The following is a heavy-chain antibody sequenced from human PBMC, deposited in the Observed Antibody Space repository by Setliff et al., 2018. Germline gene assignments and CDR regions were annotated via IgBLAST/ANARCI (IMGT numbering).Heavy chain of an antibody. CDR3: ARVTGFFYVDA. CDR2: IYYTGST. Sequence: SETLSLTCTVSGASISSNNYIWGWIRQSPGKGLEWIGSIYYTGSTYYVPSLKSRVTISIDTSKNHFSLRLSSVTAADTAVYYCARVTGFFYVDAWGKGTTVTVSS. J-gene: IGHJ6*03. CDR1: GASISSNNYI. V-gene: IGHV4-39*02.